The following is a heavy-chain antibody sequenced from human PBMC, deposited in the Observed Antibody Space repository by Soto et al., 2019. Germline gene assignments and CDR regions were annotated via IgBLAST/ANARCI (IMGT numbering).Heavy chain of an antibody. V-gene: IGHV2-70*13. D-gene: IGHD1-20*01. J-gene: IGHJ6*02. CDR1: GFSLTSPGMC. CDR2: IERDDDDK. Sequence: GPTLVNPTETLTVTCTLSGFSLTSPGMCVSWIRQSPGKALEWLALIERDDDDKYYSTSLKTRLTISKDTRKNQVVLTMANMDPADTATYYCARSIRGPRRFNGMDVWGQGTTVTVSS. CDR3: ARSIRGPRRFNGMDV.